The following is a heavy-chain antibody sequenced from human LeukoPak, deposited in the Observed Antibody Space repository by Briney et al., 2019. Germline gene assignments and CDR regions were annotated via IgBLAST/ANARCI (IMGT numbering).Heavy chain of an antibody. CDR2: ISGSGGST. CDR1: GFNFSNYG. V-gene: IGHV3-23*01. Sequence: GGSLRLSCAASGFNFSNYGTNWVRQAPGKGLEWVSAISGSGGSTYYADSVKGRFTISRDNSKNTLYLQMNSLRAEDTAVYYCAKATGRITFGPWGQGTLVTVSS. D-gene: IGHD3-16*01. CDR3: AKATGRITFGP. J-gene: IGHJ5*02.